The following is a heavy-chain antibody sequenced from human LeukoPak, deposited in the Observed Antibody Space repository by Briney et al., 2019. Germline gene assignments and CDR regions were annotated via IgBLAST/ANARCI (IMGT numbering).Heavy chain of an antibody. CDR1: GFTFSSYG. D-gene: IGHD4-17*01. V-gene: IGHV3-33*01. J-gene: IGHJ4*02. CDR3: ARDATVTTLDY. CDR2: IWYDGSNK. Sequence: SGGSLRLSCAASGFTFSSYGMHWVRQAPGKGLEWVAVIWYDGSNKYYADSVKGRFTISRDNSKNTLYLQMNSLRAEDTAVYYCARDATVTTLDYWGQGTLVTVSS.